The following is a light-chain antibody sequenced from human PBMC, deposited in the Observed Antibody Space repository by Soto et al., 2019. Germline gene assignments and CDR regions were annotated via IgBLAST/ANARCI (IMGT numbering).Light chain of an antibody. CDR1: SSNIGAGYD. CDR2: GNS. Sequence: QSVLTQPPSVSGAPGQRVTISCTGRSSNIGAGYDVHWYQQLPGTAPKLLIYGNSNRPSGVPDRLSGAKSGTAASLAITGLQAEDEAEYYCLSSDSSLRRWVFGGGAKLTV. J-gene: IGLJ3*02. CDR3: LSSDSSLRRWV. V-gene: IGLV1-40*01.